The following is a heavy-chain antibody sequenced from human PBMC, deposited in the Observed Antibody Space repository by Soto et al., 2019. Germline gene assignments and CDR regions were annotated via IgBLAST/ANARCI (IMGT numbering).Heavy chain of an antibody. J-gene: IGHJ6*03. D-gene: IGHD3-3*01. CDR2: ISAYYGNT. CDR3: ARGPASTIFGVVTANYYYYMDV. CDR1: GYTFTSYG. V-gene: IGHV1-18*01. Sequence: QVQLVQSGAEVKKPGASVKVSCKASGYTFTSYGISWVRQAPGQGLEWMGWISAYYGNTNYAQKLQGRVTITTDTSTSTAYMQLRSLRSDDTAVYYCARGPASTIFGVVTANYYYYMDVWGKGTTVTVSS.